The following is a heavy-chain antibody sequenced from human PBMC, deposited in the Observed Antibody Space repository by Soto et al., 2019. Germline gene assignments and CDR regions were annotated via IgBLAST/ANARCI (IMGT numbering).Heavy chain of an antibody. J-gene: IGHJ6*02. V-gene: IGHV4-59*01. CDR3: ARGGRYSSGWYYYYGMDV. CDR2: IYYSGST. D-gene: IGHD6-19*01. Sequence: SETLSLTCTVSGGSISSYYWSWIRQPPGKGLEWIGYIYYSGSTNYNPSLKSRVTISVDTSKNQFSLKLSSVTAADTAVYYCARGGRYSSGWYYYYGMDVWGQGTTVTVSS. CDR1: GGSISSYY.